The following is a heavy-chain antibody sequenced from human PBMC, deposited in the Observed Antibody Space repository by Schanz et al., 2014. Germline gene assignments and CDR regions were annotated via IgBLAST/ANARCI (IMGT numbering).Heavy chain of an antibody. Sequence: VQLVESGGGLVQPGGSLRLSCGGSGFTFSKYWMSWVRQAPGKGLEWVAVISYDGSNKYYADSVKGRFTISRDNSKNTLYLQMNSLRAEDTAVNSCARANYRRKINCDYWGRGTLVTVSS. CDR3: ARANYRRKINCDY. D-gene: IGHD3-10*01. CDR2: ISYDGSNK. V-gene: IGHV3-30-3*01. J-gene: IGHJ4*02. CDR1: GFTFSKYW.